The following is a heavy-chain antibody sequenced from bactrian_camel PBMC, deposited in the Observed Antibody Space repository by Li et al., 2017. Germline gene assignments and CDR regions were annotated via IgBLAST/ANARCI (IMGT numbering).Heavy chain of an antibody. J-gene: IGHJ6*01. CDR2: VISGGGST. V-gene: IGHV3S40*01. Sequence: VQLVESGGGLAQPGGSLRLSCAASGFTFSSYGMSWVRQAPGKGLECVSTVISGGGSTYYVDSVKGRFTASRDNAENTLYLQMNSLKPEDTAMYYCTAEASYSGDLFGFWGQGTQVTVS. D-gene: IGHD2*01. CDR1: GFTFSSYG. CDR3: TAEASYSGDLFGF.